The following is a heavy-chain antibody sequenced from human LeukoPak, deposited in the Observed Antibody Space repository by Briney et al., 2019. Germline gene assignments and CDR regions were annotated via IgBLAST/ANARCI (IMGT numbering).Heavy chain of an antibody. CDR2: IYSGGRT. V-gene: IGHV3-66*01. CDR3: ARGDRAASGYDS. CDR1: GFTVSSNY. D-gene: IGHD3-22*01. Sequence: GGSLRLSCAASGFTVSSNYMNWVRQAPGKGLEWVSVIYSGGRTYYADSVKGRFIISRDDSKNMVYLQMNSLRAEDTALYYCARGDRAASGYDSWGQGTLVTVSS. J-gene: IGHJ4*02.